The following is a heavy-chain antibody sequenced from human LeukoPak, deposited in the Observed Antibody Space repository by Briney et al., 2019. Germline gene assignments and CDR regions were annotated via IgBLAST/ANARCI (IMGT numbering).Heavy chain of an antibody. D-gene: IGHD6-6*01. Sequence: SETLSLTCAVYGGSFSGYYWSWIRQPPGKGLEWIGYIYHSGSTYYNPSLKSRVTISVDRSKNQFSLKLSSVTAADTAVYYCARDGYSSSSDAFDIWGQGTMVTVSS. J-gene: IGHJ3*02. CDR1: GGSFSGYY. CDR3: ARDGYSSSSDAFDI. V-gene: IGHV4-34*01. CDR2: IYHSGST.